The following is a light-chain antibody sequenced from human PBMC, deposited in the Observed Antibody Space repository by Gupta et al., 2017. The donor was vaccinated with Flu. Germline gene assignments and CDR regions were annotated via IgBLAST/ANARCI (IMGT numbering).Light chain of an antibody. CDR1: SGSVSTSYY. CDR3: VLYVGNGLWV. CDR2: NTN. Sequence: QTVVTQEPSFSVSPGGTVTLTCGLTSGSVSTSYYPSWHQQTPGQPPRPLIYNTNTRSAGVPDRFSASIRGSKAALTITGVQADEESHYYCVLYVGNGLWVFGGGTRLTVL. V-gene: IGLV8-61*01. J-gene: IGLJ3*02.